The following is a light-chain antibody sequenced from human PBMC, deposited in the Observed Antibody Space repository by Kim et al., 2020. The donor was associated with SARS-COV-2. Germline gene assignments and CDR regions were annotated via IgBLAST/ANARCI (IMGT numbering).Light chain of an antibody. V-gene: IGLV3-1*01. CDR3: QVWDSSTAL. Sequence: SYELTQPPSVSVSPGQTASITCSGDNLGDKYACWYQQKPGQSPVLVIYQDSKRPSGIPERFSGSNSGNTATLTISGTQAVDEADYYCQVWDSSTALFGGG. J-gene: IGLJ2*01. CDR2: QDS. CDR1: NLGDKY.